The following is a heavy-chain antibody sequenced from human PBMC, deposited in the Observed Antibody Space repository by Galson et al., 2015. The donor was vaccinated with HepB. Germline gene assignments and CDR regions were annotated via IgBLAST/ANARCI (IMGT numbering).Heavy chain of an antibody. CDR1: GYTFTDYY. CDR3: ARIYRRSGYYYFDQ. V-gene: IGHV1-2*02. D-gene: IGHD3-22*01. J-gene: IGHJ4*02. Sequence: SVKVSCKASGYTFTDYYIHGVRQAPGQGLEWMGWINPNNGGTNYAQKFQGRVTMTRDMSISTVYMELSRLRSDDTAMYYCARIYRRSGYYYFDQWGQGTLVTVSS. CDR2: INPNNGGT.